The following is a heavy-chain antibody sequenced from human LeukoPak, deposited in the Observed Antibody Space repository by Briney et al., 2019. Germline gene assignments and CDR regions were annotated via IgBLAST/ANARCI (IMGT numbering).Heavy chain of an antibody. D-gene: IGHD3-16*02. CDR3: VRGRGGLGIYQFEF. CDR2: IFRSWTT. V-gene: IGHV4-38-2*02. CDR1: GYSISNGYY. J-gene: IGHJ4*02. Sequence: SETLSLTCTVSGYSISNGYYWGWVRQPPGKGLQWIGSIFRSWTTYYSPTLRRRLSMPLDTSKNQFSLKLTSVTATDTAVYYCVRGRGGLGIYQFEFWGQGALVIVPS.